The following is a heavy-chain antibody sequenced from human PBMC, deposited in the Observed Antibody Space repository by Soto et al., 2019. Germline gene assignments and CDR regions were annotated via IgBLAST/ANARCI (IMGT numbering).Heavy chain of an antibody. Sequence: QAQLVQSGPEVKKPGASVKVSCKASGYLFTNYGITWVRRAPGQGFEWVGWISANSGITYNAGGLPGRVTMTTDTSTSTAYLELRNLGSDDTAIYYCARGPTRSYNYFDPWGQGTLVTVSS. CDR3: ARGPTRSYNYFDP. CDR2: ISANSGIT. CDR1: GYLFTNYG. V-gene: IGHV1-18*01. J-gene: IGHJ5*02.